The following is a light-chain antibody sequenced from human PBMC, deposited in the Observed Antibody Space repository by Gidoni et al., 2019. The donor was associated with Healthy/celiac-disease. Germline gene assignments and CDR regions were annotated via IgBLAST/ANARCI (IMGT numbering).Light chain of an antibody. CDR3: QQYNSYS. J-gene: IGKJ2*01. Sequence: DIQMTPSPSTLSASVGDRVTITCRASQSISSWLAWYQQKPGKAPKLLIYKSSSLESGVPSRFSGSGSVTEFTLTINSLQPDDFATYYCQQYNSYSFGQGTKLEIK. CDR1: QSISSW. CDR2: KSS. V-gene: IGKV1-5*03.